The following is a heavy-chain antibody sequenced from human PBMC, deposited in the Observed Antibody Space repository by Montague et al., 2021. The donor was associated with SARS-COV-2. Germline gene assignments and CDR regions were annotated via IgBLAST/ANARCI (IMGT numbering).Heavy chain of an antibody. D-gene: IGHD6-19*01. Sequence: CAISGDSVVGPAGAWNWIRQSPSRGLEWLGRTYYRSEWHTDYAVSVEGRLAIDADTSKNQFSLQLHSVAPEDSAVYYRASGWTLFDWGQGTLVTVSS. CDR2: TYYRSEWHT. CDR3: ASGWTLFD. V-gene: IGHV6-1*01. CDR1: GDSVVGPAGA. J-gene: IGHJ4*02.